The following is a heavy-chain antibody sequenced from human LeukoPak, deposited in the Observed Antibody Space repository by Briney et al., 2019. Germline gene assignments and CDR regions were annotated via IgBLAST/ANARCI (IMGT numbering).Heavy chain of an antibody. D-gene: IGHD4-17*01. CDR2: ISGSGGST. V-gene: IGHV3-23*01. CDR1: GFTFSSYA. CDR3: AKDWDYGDYGPNCFDY. J-gene: IGHJ4*02. Sequence: PGGSLRLSCAASGFTFSSYAMSWVRQAPGKGREWVSAISGSGGSTYYADSVKGRFTISRDNSKNTLYLQMNSLRAEDTAVYYCAKDWDYGDYGPNCFDYWGQGALVTVSS.